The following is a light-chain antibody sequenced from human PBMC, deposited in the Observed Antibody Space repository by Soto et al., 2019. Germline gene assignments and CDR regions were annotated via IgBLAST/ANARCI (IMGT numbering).Light chain of an antibody. Sequence: QSVLTQPASVSGSPGQSITISCSGTSSDVGGYNYVFWYQHHPGKAPKLMIYDVSNRPSGVSNRFSGSKSGNTGSLDIFWLQAEDEADYYCSSYTSSSTYVFGTGTKVTVL. CDR2: DVS. CDR3: SSYTSSSTYV. CDR1: SSDVGGYNY. V-gene: IGLV2-14*03. J-gene: IGLJ1*01.